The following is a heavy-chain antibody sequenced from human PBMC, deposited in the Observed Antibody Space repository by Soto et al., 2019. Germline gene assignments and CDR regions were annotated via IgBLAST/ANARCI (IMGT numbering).Heavy chain of an antibody. CDR2: IKSKTDGGTT. V-gene: IGHV3-15*07. Sequence: GGSLRLSCAASGFTFSNAWMNWVRQAPGKGLEWVGRIKSKTDGGTTDYAAPVKGRFTISRDDSKNTLYLQMNSLKTEDTAVYYCTTSSSYSYYNWFDPWGQETLVTVSS. CDR3: TTSSSYSYYNWFDP. D-gene: IGHD1-26*01. CDR1: GFTFSNAW. J-gene: IGHJ5*02.